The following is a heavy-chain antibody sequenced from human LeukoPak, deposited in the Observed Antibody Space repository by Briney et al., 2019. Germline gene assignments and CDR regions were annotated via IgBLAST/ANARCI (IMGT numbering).Heavy chain of an antibody. CDR3: ARGEEVFYDSSGYYAL. V-gene: IGHV4-34*01. D-gene: IGHD3-22*01. CDR1: GGSISSYY. Sequence: PSETLSLTCTVSGGSISSYYWSWIRQPPGKGLEWIGEINHSGSTNYNPSLKSRVTISVDTSKNQFSLKLSSVTAADTAVYYCARGEEVFYDSSGYYALWGQGTLVTVSS. CDR2: INHSGST. J-gene: IGHJ4*02.